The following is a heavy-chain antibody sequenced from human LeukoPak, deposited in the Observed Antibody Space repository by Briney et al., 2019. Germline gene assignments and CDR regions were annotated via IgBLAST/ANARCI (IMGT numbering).Heavy chain of an antibody. V-gene: IGHV4-39*01. CDR1: GDSVSRSDSY. CDR2: IYYSGRT. CDR3: ARRRYYDSSGYLE. Sequence: SETLSLTXTIFGDSVSRSDSYWDWIRQPPGKGLEWIGTIYYSGRTYYSPSLKSRVTLSVDMSNNQFSLTLSSVTAADTALYFCARRRYYDSSGYLEWGQGTLVTVSS. J-gene: IGHJ1*01. D-gene: IGHD3-22*01.